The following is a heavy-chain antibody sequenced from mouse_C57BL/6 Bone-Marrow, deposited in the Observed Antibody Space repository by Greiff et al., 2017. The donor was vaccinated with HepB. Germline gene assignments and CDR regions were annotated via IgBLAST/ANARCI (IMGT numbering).Heavy chain of an antibody. CDR3: ASLGFDYDEDGFDY. D-gene: IGHD2-4*01. J-gene: IGHJ2*01. Sequence: EVQLVESGGGLVKPGGSLKLSCAASGFTFSSYAMSWVRQTPEKRLEWVATISDGGSYTYYPDNVKGRFTISRDNAKNNLYLQMSHLKSEDTAMYYCASLGFDYDEDGFDYWGQGTTLTVSS. CDR2: ISDGGSYT. V-gene: IGHV5-4*01. CDR1: GFTFSSYA.